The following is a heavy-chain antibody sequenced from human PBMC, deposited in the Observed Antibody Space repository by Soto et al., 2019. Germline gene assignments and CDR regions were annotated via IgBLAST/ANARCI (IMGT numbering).Heavy chain of an antibody. Sequence: QVQLQESGPGLVKPSQTLSLACTVSGGSVGSGEYYYSWIRQPPGKGLEWIGYIYDSGITNYTPSLKGRVTMSLDRYNNQVSLKLSSVTAADTAVYFCARDVAHGYTENVWGQGTMVPVSS. CDR2: IYDSGIT. V-gene: IGHV4-30-4*01. J-gene: IGHJ3*01. D-gene: IGHD5-18*01. CDR3: ARDVAHGYTENV. CDR1: GGSVGSGEYY.